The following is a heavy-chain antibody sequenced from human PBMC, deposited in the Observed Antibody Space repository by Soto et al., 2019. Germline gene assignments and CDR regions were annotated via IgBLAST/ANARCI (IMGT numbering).Heavy chain of an antibody. CDR1: GGSIRDYY. CDR3: ARLGGYYQAFDS. J-gene: IGHJ4*02. Sequence: SETQSLTCTVSGGSIRDYYWGWIRQSPGKGLEWIGYIYYTGTTKYNPSLKSRVTISVDSSKNQFSLKLDSVTAADTAVYYCARLGGYYQAFDSWGQGTLVTVS. CDR2: IYYTGTT. V-gene: IGHV4-59*08. D-gene: IGHD3-22*01.